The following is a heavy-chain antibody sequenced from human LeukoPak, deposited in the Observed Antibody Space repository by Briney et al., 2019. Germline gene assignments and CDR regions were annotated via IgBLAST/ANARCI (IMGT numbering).Heavy chain of an antibody. D-gene: IGHD3-10*01. CDR2: INPDSGGT. V-gene: IGHV1-2*02. Sequence: GASVKVSCKASGYTFTGYYMHWVRQAPGHGLEWMGWINPDSGGTNYAQKFQGRVTMTRDTSINTAYMELSRLRSDDTAVYYCARGGMVRGVNWGQGTLVTVSS. J-gene: IGHJ4*02. CDR1: GYTFTGYY. CDR3: ARGGMVRGVN.